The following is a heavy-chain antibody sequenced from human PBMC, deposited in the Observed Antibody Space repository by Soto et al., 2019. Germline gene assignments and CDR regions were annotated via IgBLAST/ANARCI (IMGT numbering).Heavy chain of an antibody. D-gene: IGHD1-7*01. J-gene: IGHJ4*02. CDR3: ARELLELPGY. V-gene: IGHV4-30-4*01. CDR1: GGSISSGDYY. Sequence: SETLSLTCTVSGGSISSGDYYWSWIRQPPGKGLEWIGYIYYSGSTYYNPSLKSRVTISVDTSKNQFSLKLSSVTAADTAVYYSARELLELPGYWGQGTLVTVYS. CDR2: IYYSGST.